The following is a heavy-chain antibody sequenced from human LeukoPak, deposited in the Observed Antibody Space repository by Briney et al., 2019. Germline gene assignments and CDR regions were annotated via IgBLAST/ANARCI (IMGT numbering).Heavy chain of an antibody. CDR3: ARLTSISYYHYYMDV. J-gene: IGHJ6*03. CDR2: IYYSGST. V-gene: IGHV4-39*01. Sequence: SETLSLTCTVSGGSISSSSYYWGWIRQPPGKGLEWIGSIYYSGSTYYNPSLKSRVTISVDTSKNQFSLKLSSVTAADTAVYYCARLTSISYYHYYMDVWGKGTTVTVSS. D-gene: IGHD3-3*02. CDR1: GGSISSSSYY.